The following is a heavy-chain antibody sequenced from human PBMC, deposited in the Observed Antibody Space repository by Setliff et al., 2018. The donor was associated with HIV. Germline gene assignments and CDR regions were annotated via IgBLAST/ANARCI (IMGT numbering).Heavy chain of an antibody. CDR2: IYHSGST. CDR3: ARRTGFSSDF. Sequence: PSETLSLTCAVSGYSISSGYYWGWIRQPPGKGLEWIGTIYHSGSTYYNPSLKSRLTISVDTSKNQFSLRLSSVTAADTAVYYCARRTGFSSDFWGQGTLVTVSS. J-gene: IGHJ4*02. D-gene: IGHD6-13*01. V-gene: IGHV4-38-2*01. CDR1: GYSISSGYY.